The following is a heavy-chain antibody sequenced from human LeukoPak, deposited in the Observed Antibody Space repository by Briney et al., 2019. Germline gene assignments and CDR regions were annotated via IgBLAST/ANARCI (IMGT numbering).Heavy chain of an antibody. J-gene: IGHJ1*01. CDR3: ARDYELSSSWQGFSFQH. Sequence: SETLSLTCTVSGDSIIGYYWSWIRQPPGKGLEWIGHIHYSGSTNYNPSLQSRVTIAVDTSRSHFSLKLSSATAADTAVYYCARDYELSSSWQGFSFQHWGQGTLVTVSS. V-gene: IGHV4-59*01. CDR2: IHYSGST. D-gene: IGHD6-13*01. CDR1: GDSIIGYY.